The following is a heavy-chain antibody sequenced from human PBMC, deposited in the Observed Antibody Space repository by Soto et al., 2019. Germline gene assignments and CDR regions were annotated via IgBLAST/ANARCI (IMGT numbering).Heavy chain of an antibody. CDR1: GGSISSGEFY. D-gene: IGHD3-10*02. CDR3: ARSHYVLGAFDI. CDR2: IYYSGDT. V-gene: IGHV4-30-4*01. Sequence: PSETLSLTCTVSGGSISSGEFYWTWIRQPPGKGLEWIGYIYYSGDTYYNPSLKSRITISLDTSKSQFSLKVISVIAADTAVYYCARSHYVLGAFDIWGQGTVVTV. J-gene: IGHJ3*02.